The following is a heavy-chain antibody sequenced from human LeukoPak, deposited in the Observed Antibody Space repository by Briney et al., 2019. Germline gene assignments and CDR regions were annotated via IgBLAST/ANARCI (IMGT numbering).Heavy chain of an antibody. Sequence: ASVKVSCKSSGYTFTSYGITWLRQAPGLGLEWMGWISLYNGNTNFAQKFQDRVSMSTDTSTSTAYMELRSLTSDDTAVYYCAREGSGSGRVRWFDPWGQGTLVTVSS. CDR2: ISLYNGNT. D-gene: IGHD6-19*01. CDR1: GYTFTSYG. J-gene: IGHJ5*02. V-gene: IGHV1-18*01. CDR3: AREGSGSGRVRWFDP.